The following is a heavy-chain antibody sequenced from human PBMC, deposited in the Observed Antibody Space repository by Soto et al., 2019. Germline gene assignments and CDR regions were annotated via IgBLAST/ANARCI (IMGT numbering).Heavy chain of an antibody. CDR3: ARDRQYSGFYYGMDV. CDR1: GFTFRRNA. CDR2: ISFDGNKQ. D-gene: IGHD5-12*01. J-gene: IGHJ6*02. Sequence: QEQLVQSGGGVVQPGRSLRLSCEASGFTFRRNAMHWVRQAPGKGLEWVAVISFDGNKQYYTNSVKGRFTISRDNSKNTLDLQMNSLRREDTAVYYCARDRQYSGFYYGMDVWGQGTTVTVSS. V-gene: IGHV3-30-3*01.